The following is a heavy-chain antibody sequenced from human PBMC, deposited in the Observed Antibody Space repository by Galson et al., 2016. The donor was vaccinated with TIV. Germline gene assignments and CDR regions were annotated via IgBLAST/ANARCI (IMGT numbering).Heavy chain of an antibody. D-gene: IGHD5-18*01. CDR1: GFTFDDYA. J-gene: IGHJ6*02. V-gene: IGHV3-9*01. CDR3: AKGRGYSYGSPQDYYYGFDV. CDR2: ISSNSVYI. Sequence: SLRLSCAASGFTFDDYAMHWVRQAPGKGLEWVSGISSNSVYIGYAGSVKGRFTISRDNAKKSLYLQMSGLSADDTALYYCAKGRGYSYGSPQDYYYGFDVWGQGTTVTVSS.